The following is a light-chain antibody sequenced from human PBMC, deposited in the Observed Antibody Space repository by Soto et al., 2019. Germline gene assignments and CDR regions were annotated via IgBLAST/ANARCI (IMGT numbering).Light chain of an antibody. CDR3: ASYTTSSTLV. Sequence: QSALTQPASVSGSPGQSITISCTGTSSDIGGYNFVSWYHQHPGKAPKLLIYAVTNRPSGIPDRFSGSKSGNTASLTISGLQAEDGADYYGASYTTSSTLVFGGGTKLTVL. J-gene: IGLJ2*01. CDR2: AVT. CDR1: SSDIGGYNF. V-gene: IGLV2-14*01.